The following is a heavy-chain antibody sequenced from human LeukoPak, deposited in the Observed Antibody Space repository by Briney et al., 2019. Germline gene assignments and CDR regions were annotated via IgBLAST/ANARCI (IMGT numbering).Heavy chain of an antibody. D-gene: IGHD3-10*01. Sequence: GGSLRLSCAASGFTFSSYAMSWVRQAPGKGLEWVSAISGSGGSTYYADSVKGRVTISRDNSKNTLYLQMNRLRAEDTAVYYCAKETYYYGSGSYDYWGQGTLVTVSS. CDR2: ISGSGGST. V-gene: IGHV3-23*01. J-gene: IGHJ4*02. CDR3: AKETYYYGSGSYDY. CDR1: GFTFSSYA.